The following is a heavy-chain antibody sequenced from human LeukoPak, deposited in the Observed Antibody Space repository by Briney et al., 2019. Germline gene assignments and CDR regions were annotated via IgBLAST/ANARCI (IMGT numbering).Heavy chain of an antibody. CDR1: GFTFDDYA. CDR3: AKDDAFDI. CDR2: ISWNSGSI. J-gene: IGHJ3*02. V-gene: IGHV3-9*01. Sequence: GGSLRLSCAASGFTFDDYAMHWVRQAPGKGLEWVSGISWNSGSIGYADSVKGRFTISRDNAKNSLYLQMNSLGAEDTALYYCAKDDAFDIWGQGTMVTVSS.